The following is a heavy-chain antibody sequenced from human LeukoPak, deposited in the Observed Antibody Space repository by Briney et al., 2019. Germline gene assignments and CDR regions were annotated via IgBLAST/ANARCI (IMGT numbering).Heavy chain of an antibody. V-gene: IGHV3-30*02. CDR1: GFTFSSYG. D-gene: IGHD3-10*01. J-gene: IGHJ4*02. CDR3: AKDEAMVRGVIIRLHY. CDR2: IRYGGSSQ. Sequence: GGSLRLSCAASGFTFSSYGMQWVRQAPGKGLGWVAVIRYGGSSQYYADSVKGRFTISRDNSKNTLYLQMNSLRAEDTAVYYCAKDEAMVRGVIIRLHYWGQGTLVTVSS.